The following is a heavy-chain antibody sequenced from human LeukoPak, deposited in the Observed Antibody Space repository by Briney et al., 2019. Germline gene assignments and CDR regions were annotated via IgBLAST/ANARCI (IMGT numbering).Heavy chain of an antibody. J-gene: IGHJ4*02. CDR3: AREEMGGTARSGALY. Sequence: GGSLRLSCAASGFTLITYSINWVRQAPGKGPEWVSSISANSSYIYYADSVKGRFTISRDNARNSLYLQMNNLRAEDTAVYYCAREEMGGTARSGALYWGQGTLVTVSS. CDR2: ISANSSYI. CDR1: GFTLITYS. V-gene: IGHV3-21*01. D-gene: IGHD3-10*01.